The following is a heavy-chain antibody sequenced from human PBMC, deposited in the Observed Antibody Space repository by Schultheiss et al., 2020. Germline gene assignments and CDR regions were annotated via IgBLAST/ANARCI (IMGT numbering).Heavy chain of an antibody. D-gene: IGHD2-15*01. Sequence: ACVKVSCKASGYTFTSYYMHWVRQAPGQGLEWMGIINPSGGSTSYAQKFQGRVTMTRDTSTSTVYMELSSLRSEDTAVYYCARSPKYCSGGSCYSYYFDYWGKGTLFTVSS. J-gene: IGHJ4*02. CDR3: ARSPKYCSGGSCYSYYFDY. V-gene: IGHV1-46*01. CDR1: GYTFTSYY. CDR2: INPSGGST.